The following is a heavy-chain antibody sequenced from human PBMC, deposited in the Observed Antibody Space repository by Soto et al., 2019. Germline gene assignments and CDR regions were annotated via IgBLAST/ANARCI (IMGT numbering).Heavy chain of an antibody. CDR1: GFTFSSYS. CDR3: ARDGPHSGSYLDY. Sequence: GGSLRLSCAASGFTFSSYSMNWVRQAPGKGLEWVSSISSSSSYIYYADSVKGRFTISRDNAKNSLYLQMNGLRAEDTAVYYCARDGPHSGSYLDYWGQGTLVTVSS. J-gene: IGHJ4*02. V-gene: IGHV3-21*01. D-gene: IGHD1-26*01. CDR2: ISSSSSYI.